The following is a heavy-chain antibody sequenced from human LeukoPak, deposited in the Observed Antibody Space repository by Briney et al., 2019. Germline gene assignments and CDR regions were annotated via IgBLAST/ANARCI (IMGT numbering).Heavy chain of an antibody. CDR2: IYYSGST. V-gene: IGHV4-59*08. Sequence: SETLSLTCTVSGGSIISYYWSWIRQPPGKGLEWIGYIYYSGSTNYNPFLKSRVTISVDTSKNQFSLKLSSVTAADTAVYYCARRHSSSWYFDYWGQGTLVTVSS. CDR1: GGSIISYY. D-gene: IGHD6-13*01. CDR3: ARRHSSSWYFDY. J-gene: IGHJ4*02.